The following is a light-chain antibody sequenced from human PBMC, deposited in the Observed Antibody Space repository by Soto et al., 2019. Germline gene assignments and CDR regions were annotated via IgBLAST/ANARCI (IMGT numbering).Light chain of an antibody. CDR3: SSYTSNSPYV. CDR1: SSDVGGFNY. V-gene: IGLV2-14*01. J-gene: IGLJ1*01. Sequence: QSALTQPASVSGSPGQSITISCTGTSSDVGGFNYVSWYQQHPGKAPKLIIYEVSNRPSGVSTRFSGSKSGNTASLTISGLQAEDEADYYCSSYTSNSPYVFGSGTKVTVL. CDR2: EVS.